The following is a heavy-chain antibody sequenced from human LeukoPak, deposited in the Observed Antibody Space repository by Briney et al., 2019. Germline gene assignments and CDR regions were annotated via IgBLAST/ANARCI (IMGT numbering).Heavy chain of an antibody. Sequence: WASVKVSCKASGYTFTSYAISWVRQAPGQGLEWMGGIIPIFGTANYAQKFQGRVTITADESTSTAYMELSSLRSEDTAVYYCARGSYYYDSSGYYVYWGQGTLVTVSS. J-gene: IGHJ4*02. CDR1: GYTFTSYA. CDR2: IIPIFGTA. D-gene: IGHD3-22*01. CDR3: ARGSYYYDSSGYYVY. V-gene: IGHV1-69*13.